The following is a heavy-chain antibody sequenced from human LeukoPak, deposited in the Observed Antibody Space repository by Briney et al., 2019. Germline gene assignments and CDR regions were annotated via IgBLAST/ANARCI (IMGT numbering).Heavy chain of an antibody. Sequence: SETLSLTCTVSGGSISSYYWTWIRQPAGKGLEWIGRIYTTGSTDYNPSLKSRVTMSLDMSKNQFSLRLTSVTAADTAVYYCARMMYFDSTGYYKDPYYFQYWGQGSLVTVSS. D-gene: IGHD3-22*01. CDR1: GGSISSYY. V-gene: IGHV4-4*07. CDR3: ARMMYFDSTGYYKDPYYFQY. J-gene: IGHJ4*02. CDR2: IYTTGST.